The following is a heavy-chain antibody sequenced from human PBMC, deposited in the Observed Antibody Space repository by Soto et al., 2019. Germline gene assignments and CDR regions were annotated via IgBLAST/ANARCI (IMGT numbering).Heavy chain of an antibody. D-gene: IGHD2-2*01. CDR3: ARDPYPFDIVLVPAAIHLGY. J-gene: IGHJ4*02. Sequence: ASVKVSCKASGYTFTSYAMHWVRQAPGQRLEWMGWINAGNGNTKYSQKFQGRVTITRDTSASTAYMELSSLRSEDTAVYYCARDPYPFDIVLVPAAIHLGYWGQGTLVTVSS. CDR1: GYTFTSYA. CDR2: INAGNGNT. V-gene: IGHV1-3*01.